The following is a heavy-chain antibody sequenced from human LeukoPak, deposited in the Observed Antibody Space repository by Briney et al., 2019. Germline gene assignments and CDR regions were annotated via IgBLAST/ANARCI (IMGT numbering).Heavy chain of an antibody. CDR1: GGSISSGSYY. D-gene: IGHD3-22*01. J-gene: IGHJ2*01. CDR2: IYTSGST. V-gene: IGHV4-61*02. CDR3: AINAITMIVVVPSDWYFDL. Sequence: SETLSLTCTVSGGSISSGSYYWSWIRQPAGKGLEWIGRIYTSGSTNYNPSLKSRVAISVDTSKNQFSLKLSSVTAADTAVYYCAINAITMIVVVPSDWYFDLWGRGTLVTVSS.